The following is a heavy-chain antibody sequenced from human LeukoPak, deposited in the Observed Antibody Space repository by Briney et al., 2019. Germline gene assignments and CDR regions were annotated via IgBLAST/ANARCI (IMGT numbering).Heavy chain of an antibody. CDR3: AKPLRPPDYDFWSGYYNY. Sequence: ASVKVSCKASGYTFTSYGISWVRQAPGQGLEWMGWISAYNGNTNYAQKLQGRVTMTTDTSTSTAYMELRSLRSDDTAVYYCAKPLRPPDYDFWSGYYNYWGQGTLVTVSS. CDR1: GYTFTSYG. D-gene: IGHD3-3*01. CDR2: ISAYNGNT. V-gene: IGHV1-18*01. J-gene: IGHJ4*02.